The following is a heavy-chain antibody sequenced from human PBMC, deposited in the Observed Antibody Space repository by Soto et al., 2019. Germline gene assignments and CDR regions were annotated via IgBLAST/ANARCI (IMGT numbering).Heavy chain of an antibody. CDR2: INHSGSF. J-gene: IGHJ6*02. Sequence: SETLSLTCHVYGGSLRGYDWNWIRQPPVKGLEWIGEINHSGSFSYTPSLKSRVTMSVDTSKNQFSLKLSSLTAADTAVYYCARTGSYYDSSGSYYYAMDVWGQGTTVTVSS. CDR1: GGSLRGYD. CDR3: ARTGSYYDSSGSYYYAMDV. D-gene: IGHD3-22*01. V-gene: IGHV4-34*01.